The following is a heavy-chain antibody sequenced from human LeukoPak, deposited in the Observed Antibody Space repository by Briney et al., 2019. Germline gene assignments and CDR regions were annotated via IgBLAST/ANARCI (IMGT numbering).Heavy chain of an antibody. CDR2: IIPILGIA. Sequence: ASVKVSCKASGGTFSSYAISWVRQAPGQGLEWMGRIIPILGIANYAQKFQGRVTITADKSTSTAYMELSSLRSEDTAVYYCARGFVGYYDSSGYYIDYWGQGTLVTVSS. D-gene: IGHD3-22*01. CDR1: GGTFSSYA. CDR3: ARGFVGYYDSSGYYIDY. V-gene: IGHV1-69*04. J-gene: IGHJ4*02.